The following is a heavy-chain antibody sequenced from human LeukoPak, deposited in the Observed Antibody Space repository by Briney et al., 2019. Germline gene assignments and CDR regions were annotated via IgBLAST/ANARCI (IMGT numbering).Heavy chain of an antibody. V-gene: IGHV4-59*01. CDR2: IYYSGST. CDR3: ASYCSSTSCSSPAH. CDR1: GGSISSYY. D-gene: IGHD2-2*01. J-gene: IGHJ4*02. Sequence: YPSETLSLTCSVSGGSISSYYWSWIRQPPGKGLEWIGYIYYSGSTNYNPSLKSRVTISVDTSKNQFSLKLSSVTAADTAVYYCASYCSSTSCSSPAHWGQGTLVTVSS.